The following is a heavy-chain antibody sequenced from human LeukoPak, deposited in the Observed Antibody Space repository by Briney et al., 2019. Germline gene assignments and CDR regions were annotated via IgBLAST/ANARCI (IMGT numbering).Heavy chain of an antibody. CDR3: ARLDSGGYYFVPY. CDR1: GYTFNNYW. Sequence: GESLKISCETSGYTFNNYWIGWVRQISGKGLEWMGIINPSISETRYTPSFQGQVTISADKSISTAYLQWSSLRASDTAMYYCARLDSGGYYFVPYWGQGILVTVSS. J-gene: IGHJ4*02. D-gene: IGHD3-22*01. CDR2: INPSISET. V-gene: IGHV5-51*01.